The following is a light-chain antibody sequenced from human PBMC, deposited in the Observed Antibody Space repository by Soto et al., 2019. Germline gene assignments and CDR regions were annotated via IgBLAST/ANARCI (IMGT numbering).Light chain of an antibody. V-gene: IGKV1-5*03. CDR3: QQYNDNWT. CDR2: KAS. CDR1: QSISSW. Sequence: DIQMTQSPSTLSASVGDRVTITCRASQSISSWLAWYQQKPGQAPKLLIYKASTLQSGVPSRFSGSGSGTEFTLAISSLQPEDYATYYCQQYNDNWTFGQGTKVE. J-gene: IGKJ1*01.